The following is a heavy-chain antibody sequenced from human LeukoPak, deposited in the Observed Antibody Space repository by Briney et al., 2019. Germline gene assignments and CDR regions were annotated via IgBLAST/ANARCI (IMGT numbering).Heavy chain of an antibody. D-gene: IGHD3-22*01. J-gene: IGHJ4*02. Sequence: PGGSLRLSCAASGFTFSTYWMHWVRQAPGKGLVWVSRINTDGSSTTYADSVKGRFTISRDNARNTLYLPVSSLRAEDTSVYYCARQSYYYDSSGYYHDYGGQGTLVTVSS. CDR1: GFTFSTYW. V-gene: IGHV3-74*01. CDR3: ARQSYYYDSSGYYHDY. CDR2: INTDGSST.